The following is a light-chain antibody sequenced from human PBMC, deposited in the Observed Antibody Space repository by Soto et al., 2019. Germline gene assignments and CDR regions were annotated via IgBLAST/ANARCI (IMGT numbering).Light chain of an antibody. Sequence: DIQMTQSPSSLSASVGDRVTISCRASLYISTNLNWYQKKPGKAPKLLIHAASSLHSGVPSRFSGSGSGTDFTLTIDSLQPEDFATYYCQQSYSTPPDTFGQGTKLEIQ. V-gene: IGKV1-39*01. J-gene: IGKJ2*01. CDR1: LYISTN. CDR2: AAS. CDR3: QQSYSTPPDT.